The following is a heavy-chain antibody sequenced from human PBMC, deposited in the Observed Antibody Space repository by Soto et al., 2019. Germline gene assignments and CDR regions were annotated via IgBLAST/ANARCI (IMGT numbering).Heavy chain of an antibody. CDR1: GYTFTSYG. V-gene: IGHV1-18*01. Sequence: GASVTVSCTASGYTFTSYGISWVRQAPGQGLEWMGWISAYNGNTNYAQKLQGRVTMTTDTSTSTAYMELRSLRSDDTAVYYCARLDGDCSGGSCYPPVGPWGQGTLVTVSS. J-gene: IGHJ5*02. D-gene: IGHD2-15*01. CDR3: ARLDGDCSGGSCYPPVGP. CDR2: ISAYNGNT.